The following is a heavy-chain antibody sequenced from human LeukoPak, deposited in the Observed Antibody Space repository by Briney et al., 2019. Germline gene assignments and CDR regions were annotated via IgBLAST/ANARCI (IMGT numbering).Heavy chain of an antibody. CDR1: GGSISSYY. J-gene: IGHJ2*01. V-gene: IGHV4-59*08. D-gene: IGHD4-23*01. CDR2: IYYSGST. Sequence: SETLSLTCTVSGGSISSYYWSWIRQPPGKGLEWIGYIYYSGSTNYNPSLKSRVTISVDTSKNQFSLKLSSVTAADTAVYYCARLLVGDYGGNSGYFDLWGRGTLVTVSS. CDR3: ARLLVGDYGGNSGYFDL.